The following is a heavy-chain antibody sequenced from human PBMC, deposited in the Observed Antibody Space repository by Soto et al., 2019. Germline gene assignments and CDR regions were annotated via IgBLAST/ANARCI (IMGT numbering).Heavy chain of an antibody. D-gene: IGHD3-22*01. V-gene: IGHV3-15*01. Sequence: GGSLRLSCAASGFTFSNAWMSWVRQVPGKGLEWVGRIKSKTDGGTTDYAAPVKGRFTISRDDSKNTLYLQMNSLKTEDTAVYYCTTLTYYYDSSGYYTLDYWGQGTLVTVSS. CDR2: IKSKTDGGTT. CDR1: GFTFSNAW. CDR3: TTLTYYYDSSGYYTLDY. J-gene: IGHJ4*02.